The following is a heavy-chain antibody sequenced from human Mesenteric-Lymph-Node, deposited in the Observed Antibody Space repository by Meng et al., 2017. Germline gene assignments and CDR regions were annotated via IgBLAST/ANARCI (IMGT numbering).Heavy chain of an antibody. J-gene: IGHJ6*02. CDR1: GYTFTSYA. CDR3: ARDDLTGYISGWYSYYYYGMDV. Sequence: ASVKVSCKASGYTFTSYAMHWVRQAPGQRLEWMGWINAGNGNTKYSQKFQGRVTITRDTSASTAYMELSSLRSEDTAVYYYARDDLTGYISGWYSYYYYGMDVWGQGTTVTVSS. CDR2: INAGNGNT. V-gene: IGHV1-3*01. D-gene: IGHD6-19*01.